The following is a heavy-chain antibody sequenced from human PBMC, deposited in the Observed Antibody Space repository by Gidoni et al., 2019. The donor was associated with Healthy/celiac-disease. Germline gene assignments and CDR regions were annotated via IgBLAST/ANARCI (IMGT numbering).Heavy chain of an antibody. V-gene: IGHV5-51*01. CDR1: GTSFTSYW. D-gene: IGHD1-1*01. CDR3: ARLIELERRPDYFDY. J-gene: IGHJ4*02. CDR2: IYPGDSDT. Sequence: EVQRVQSGAEVKKAGSSLKISCKGSGTSFTSYWIGWVRQRPGQGLEWTGIIYPGDSDTRYSPSFQGQVTISADKSISTAYLQWSSLKASDTAMDYCARLIELERRPDYFDYWGQGTLVTVSS.